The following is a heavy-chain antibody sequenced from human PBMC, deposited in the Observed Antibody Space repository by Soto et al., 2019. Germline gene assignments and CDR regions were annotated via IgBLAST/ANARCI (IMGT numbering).Heavy chain of an antibody. Sequence: QVQLVQSGAEVKKPGSSVKVSCKASGGTVSSYAISWVRQAPGQGLEWMGVIIPIFGTADYAQKFQGRVTITADESTSTAYMELSSLRSEDTAVYYCARSGAGPGDYYYGMDVWGQGTTVTVSS. CDR2: IIPIFGTA. V-gene: IGHV1-69*12. CDR1: GGTVSSYA. CDR3: ARSGAGPGDYYYGMDV. D-gene: IGHD3-10*01. J-gene: IGHJ6*02.